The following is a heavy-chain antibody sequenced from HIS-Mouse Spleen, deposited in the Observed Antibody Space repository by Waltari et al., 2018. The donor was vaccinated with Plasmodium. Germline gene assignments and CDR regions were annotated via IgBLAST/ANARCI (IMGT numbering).Heavy chain of an antibody. J-gene: IGHJ4*02. CDR1: GGSISSSSYY. V-gene: IGHV4-39*01. CDR3: ARRGGSYYYFDY. D-gene: IGHD1-26*01. CDR2: IYYSGST. Sequence: QLQLQESGPGLVKPSETLSLTCTVSGGSISSSSYYWGWIRQPPGKGLEWIGSIYYSGSTYYNPPRKSRVTISVDTSKNQFSLKLSSVTAADTAVYYCARRGGSYYYFDYWGQGTLVTVSS.